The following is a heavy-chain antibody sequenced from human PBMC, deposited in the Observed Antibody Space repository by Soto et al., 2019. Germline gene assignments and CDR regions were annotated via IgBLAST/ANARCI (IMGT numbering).Heavy chain of an antibody. D-gene: IGHD2-2*01. CDR3: ARSQGSSTSLEIYYYYYYGMDG. Sequence: QVQLVQSGAEVKKPGSSVKVSCKASGGTFGSYAISWVRQAPGHGLEWMGGIIPIPGTANYAQKFQDRVTIAADESTSTAYMELSSLRSEDTAVYYCARSQGSSTSLEIYYYYYYGMDGWGQGTRVTVSS. CDR2: IIPIPGTA. J-gene: IGHJ6*02. V-gene: IGHV1-69*01. CDR1: GGTFGSYA.